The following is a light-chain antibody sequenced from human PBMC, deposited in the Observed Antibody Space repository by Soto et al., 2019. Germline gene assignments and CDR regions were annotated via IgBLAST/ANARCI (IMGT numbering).Light chain of an antibody. Sequence: EIVMTQSPATLSVSPGERATLSCRASQSVSSNLAWYQQKPGQAPRLLIYGTSTRATGIPARFSGSGSGTEFNLTISSLQSEDFGVYYCQQYDNWPPLTFGGGTQVEIK. CDR2: GTS. CDR3: QQYDNWPPLT. J-gene: IGKJ4*01. V-gene: IGKV3-15*01. CDR1: QSVSSN.